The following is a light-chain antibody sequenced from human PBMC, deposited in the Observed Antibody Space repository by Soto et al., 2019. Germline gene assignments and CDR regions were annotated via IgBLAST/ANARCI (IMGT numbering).Light chain of an antibody. CDR1: ENSASY. V-gene: IGKV1-39*01. CDR3: QQTFSLPYT. CDR2: SAS. Sequence: IQMTQSPSSLSASVGDRVTVNCRTSENSASYVSWFQQRPGKAPNLLIHSASTLHTGVSSRFSGNGSGTHFTLTVERLQAEDVATYYCQQTFSLPYTFGQGTKVEI. J-gene: IGKJ2*01.